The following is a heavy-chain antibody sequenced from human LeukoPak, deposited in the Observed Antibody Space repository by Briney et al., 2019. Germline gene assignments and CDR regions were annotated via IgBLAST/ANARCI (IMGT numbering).Heavy chain of an antibody. D-gene: IGHD3-3*01. J-gene: IGHJ6*03. CDR1: GYSISSGYY. CDR3: ARGLRVRTFGELSWYIDV. V-gene: IGHV4-38-2*02. Sequence: SETLSLTCTVSGYSISSGYYWGWIRQPPGKGLEWIGSIYHSGSTYYNPSLKSRVTISVDTSKNQFSLKLSSVTAADTAVYYCARGLRVRTFGELSWYIDVWGKGTTVIVSS. CDR2: IYHSGST.